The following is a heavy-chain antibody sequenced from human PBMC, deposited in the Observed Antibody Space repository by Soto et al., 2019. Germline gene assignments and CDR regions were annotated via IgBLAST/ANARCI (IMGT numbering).Heavy chain of an antibody. Sequence: QVQLVESGGGLVKPGGSLRLSCAASGFTFSDYYMSWIRQAPGKGLEWVSYISSSSSYTNYADSVKGRFTISRDNTKHSLYLQMNSLSDEDTAVYYCARHRGSGLTYYFDYWGQGTLVTVSS. CDR1: GFTFSDYY. J-gene: IGHJ4*02. CDR2: ISSSSSYT. V-gene: IGHV3-11*06. CDR3: ARHRGSGLTYYFDY. D-gene: IGHD6-19*01.